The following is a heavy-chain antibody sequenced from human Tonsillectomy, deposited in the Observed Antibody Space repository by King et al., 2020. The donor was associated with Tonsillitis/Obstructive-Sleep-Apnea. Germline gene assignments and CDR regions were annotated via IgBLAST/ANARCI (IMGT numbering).Heavy chain of an antibody. V-gene: IGHV3-7*01. CDR3: ARDMVTTIVLVPFDI. D-gene: IGHD3-22*01. J-gene: IGHJ3*02. CDR2: INQDGTEK. Sequence: VKLVESGGGLVQPGKSLRLSCAASGFTFSSYWMTWVRQATGKGLEWVANINQDGTEKYYVDSVKGRFIISRDNAKNSLYLQMNSLRAEDTAMYYCARDMVTTIVLVPFDIWGQGTMVAVSS. CDR1: GFTFSSYW.